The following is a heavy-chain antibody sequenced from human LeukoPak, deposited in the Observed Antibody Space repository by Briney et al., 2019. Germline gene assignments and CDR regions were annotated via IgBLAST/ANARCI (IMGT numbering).Heavy chain of an antibody. CDR2: IIPIFGTA. CDR1: GYTFTAHF. CDR3: ASRLRTCSGGSCYSTRHAFDI. Sequence: SVQVSCKASGYTFTAHFIHWVRQAPGQGLEWMGGIIPIFGTANYAQKFQGRVTITADESTSTAYMELSSLRSEDTAVYYCASRLRTCSGGSCYSTRHAFDIWGQGTMVTVSS. D-gene: IGHD2-15*01. V-gene: IGHV1-69*13. J-gene: IGHJ3*02.